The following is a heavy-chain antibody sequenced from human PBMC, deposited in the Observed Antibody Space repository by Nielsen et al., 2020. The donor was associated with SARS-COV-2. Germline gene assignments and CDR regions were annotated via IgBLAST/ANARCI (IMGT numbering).Heavy chain of an antibody. CDR1: GGSFSGYY. V-gene: IGHV4-34*01. CDR2: INHSGST. D-gene: IGHD2-15*01. Sequence: SETLSLTCAVYGGSFSGYYWSWIRQPPGKGLEWIGEINHSGSTNYNPSLKSRVTISVDTSKNQFSLKLSSVTAADTAVYYCAREVEGGYYFDYWGQGTLVTVSS. CDR3: AREVEGGYYFDY. J-gene: IGHJ4*02.